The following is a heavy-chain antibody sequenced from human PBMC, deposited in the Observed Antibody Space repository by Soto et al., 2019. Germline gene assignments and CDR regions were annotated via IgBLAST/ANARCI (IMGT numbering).Heavy chain of an antibody. CDR2: ISAYNGNT. V-gene: IGHV1-18*04. CDR1: GYTFTSYG. Sequence: ASVKVSCKASGYTFTSYGISWVRQAPGQGLEWMGWISAYNGNTNYAQKLQGRVTMTTDTSTSTAYMELRSLRSDDTAVYYCARATGYSSSWYSLYYYYYGMDVWGQGTTVTVSS. J-gene: IGHJ6*02. CDR3: ARATGYSSSWYSLYYYYYGMDV. D-gene: IGHD6-13*01.